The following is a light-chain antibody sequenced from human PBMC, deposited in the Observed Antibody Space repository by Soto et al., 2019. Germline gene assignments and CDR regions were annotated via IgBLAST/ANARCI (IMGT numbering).Light chain of an antibody. CDR3: NSYTTGSTK. V-gene: IGLV2-14*01. Sequence: QSALTQPASVSGSPGQSITISCTGGSSDIGGYNYVSWFQQHPGKAPKLMIYEVTNRPSGVSNRFSGSKSGSTASLTISGLQAEDEADYYCNSYTTGSTKFGGGTKVTVL. CDR1: SSDIGGYNY. CDR2: EVT. J-gene: IGLJ3*02.